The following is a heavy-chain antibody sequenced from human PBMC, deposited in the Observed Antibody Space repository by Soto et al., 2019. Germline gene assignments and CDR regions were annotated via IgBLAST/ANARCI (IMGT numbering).Heavy chain of an antibody. Sequence: GGSLRLSCAASGFTFSSYNMNWVRQAPGKGLEWVSSISSSSSYIYYADSVKGRFTISRDNAKNSLYLQMNSLRAEDTAVYYCARVGLRGGVVITICYGMDVWGQGTTVTVSS. J-gene: IGHJ6*02. V-gene: IGHV3-21*01. D-gene: IGHD3-3*01. CDR2: ISSSSSYI. CDR3: ARVGLRGGVVITICYGMDV. CDR1: GFTFSSYN.